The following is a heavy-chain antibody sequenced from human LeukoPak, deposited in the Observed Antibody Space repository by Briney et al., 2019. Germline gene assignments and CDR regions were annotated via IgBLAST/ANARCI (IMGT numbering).Heavy chain of an antibody. D-gene: IGHD3-10*01. CDR2: SYSDGRRA. Sequence: GGSMRLSCAASGFTLSTYWMYWVRQAPGKGLVWVSHSYSDGRRANYADSVKGRFTISRDNAKNTLYLQMNSLRAEDTAVYYCARGGGGLDYWGQGTLVTVSS. CDR3: ARGGGGLDY. V-gene: IGHV3-74*01. CDR1: GFTLSTYW. J-gene: IGHJ4*02.